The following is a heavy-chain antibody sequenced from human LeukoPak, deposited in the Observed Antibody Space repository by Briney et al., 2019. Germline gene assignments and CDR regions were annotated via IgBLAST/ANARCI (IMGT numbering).Heavy chain of an antibody. Sequence: PSETLSLTCTVSGGSISSSSYYWGWIRQPAGKGLEWIGRIYSSGSTNYNPSLKSRVTISVDTSKNQFSLKLSSVTAADTAVYYCARNEDSSGYYGFFQWFDPWGQGTLVTVSS. CDR1: GGSISSSSYY. CDR3: ARNEDSSGYYGFFQWFDP. D-gene: IGHD3-22*01. V-gene: IGHV4-61*02. J-gene: IGHJ5*02. CDR2: IYSSGST.